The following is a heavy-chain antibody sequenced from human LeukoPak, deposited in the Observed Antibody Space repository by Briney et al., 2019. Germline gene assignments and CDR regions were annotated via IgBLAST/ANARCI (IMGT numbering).Heavy chain of an antibody. CDR1: GFTFSSDA. V-gene: IGHV3-48*01. CDR3: ASLGYDSSGVRTLGAFDI. J-gene: IGHJ3*02. Sequence: GGSLRLSCAASGFTFSSDAMSWVRQAPGKGLEWVSYISTSSSTMYYADSVKGRFTISRDNARNSLYLQMNSLRAEDTAVYYCASLGYDSSGVRTLGAFDIWGQGTMVTVSS. CDR2: ISTSSSTM. D-gene: IGHD3-22*01.